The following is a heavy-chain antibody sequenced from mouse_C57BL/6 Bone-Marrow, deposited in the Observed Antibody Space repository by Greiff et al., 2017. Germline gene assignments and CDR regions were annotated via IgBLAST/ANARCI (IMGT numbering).Heavy chain of an antibody. CDR2: ISDGGSYT. CDR1: GFTFSSYG. V-gene: IGHV5-6*01. CDR3: DRAVYDSDWYFDV. J-gene: IGHJ1*03. Sequence: DVHLVESGGDLVKPGGSLKLSCAASGFTFSSYGMSWVRQTPDKRLEWVATISDGGSYTYYPESLKGRFTISRDKAKNTRYLQMSSLKSEDTAMYYCDRAVYDSDWYFDVGDRGKGATVSS. D-gene: IGHD2-12*01.